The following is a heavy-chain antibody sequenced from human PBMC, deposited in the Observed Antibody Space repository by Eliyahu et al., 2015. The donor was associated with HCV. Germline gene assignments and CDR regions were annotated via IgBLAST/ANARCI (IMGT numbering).Heavy chain of an antibody. Sequence: QVQLVQXGAEVKKXGSSVTVSCXASGGTFNNFGINWVRQAPGQRLEWVGEIVPMFGMSNYAQKFQGRVTITADKSTSTAYMEVRSLRSDDTAFYYCASDGYCSGGSCYSGWGQGTLVTVSS. CDR1: GGTFNNFG. CDR3: ASDGYCSGGSCYSG. D-gene: IGHD2-15*01. CDR2: IVPMFGMS. V-gene: IGHV1-69*17. J-gene: IGHJ4*02.